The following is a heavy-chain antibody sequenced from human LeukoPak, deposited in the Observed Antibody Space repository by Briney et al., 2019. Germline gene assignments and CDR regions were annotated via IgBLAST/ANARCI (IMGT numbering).Heavy chain of an antibody. Sequence: GGSLRLSCAASAFMFSNYAMSGVRQAPGKGLEWVSDISASGGSIDYADSVKGRFTISRDNSKNTLYLQVNSLRAEDTAVYYCCRELGTSGLRSDGYYYGMDVWGQGTTVTVSS. V-gene: IGHV3-23*01. CDR2: ISASGGSI. CDR3: CRELGTSGLRSDGYYYGMDV. CDR1: AFMFSNYA. D-gene: IGHD3-10*01. J-gene: IGHJ6*02.